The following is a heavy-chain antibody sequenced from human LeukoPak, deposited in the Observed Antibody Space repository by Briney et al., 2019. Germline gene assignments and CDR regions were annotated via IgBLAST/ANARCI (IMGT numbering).Heavy chain of an antibody. CDR1: GYTFTTYD. J-gene: IGHJ4*02. CDR3: ARDGPGGYFDY. Sequence: ASVKVSCKASGYTFTTYDINWVRQAPGQGLEWMGWISAYNGNTNYAQKLQGRVTITADESTSTAYMELSSLRSEDTAVYYCARDGPGGYFDYWGQGTLVTVSS. D-gene: IGHD3-16*01. V-gene: IGHV1-18*01. CDR2: ISAYNGNT.